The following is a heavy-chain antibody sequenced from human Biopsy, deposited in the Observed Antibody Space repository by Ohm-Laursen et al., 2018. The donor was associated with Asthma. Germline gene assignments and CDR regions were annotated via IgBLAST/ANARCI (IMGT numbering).Heavy chain of an antibody. CDR2: IKHDGSEK. Sequence: SLRLSCAASGFTFGDYWMSWVRQVPGEGLEWVANIKHDGSEKNHVDSLKGRFTISRDNAKNSLYQQMNSLRAEDTAVYYCARTFHLWSPYHAEHYQLWGQGTLVTVSS. V-gene: IGHV3-7*01. CDR1: GFTFGDYW. CDR3: ARTFHLWSPYHAEHYQL. D-gene: IGHD3-3*02. J-gene: IGHJ1*01.